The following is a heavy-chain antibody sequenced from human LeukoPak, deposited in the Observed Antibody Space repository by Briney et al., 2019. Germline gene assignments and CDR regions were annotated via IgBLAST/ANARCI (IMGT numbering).Heavy chain of an antibody. J-gene: IGHJ5*02. D-gene: IGHD1-26*01. CDR3: ARHETSWGATRFDP. CDR2: IYYSGST. V-gene: IGHV4-39*01. CDR1: GGSISSSSYY. Sequence: PSETLSLTCTVSGGSISSSSYYWGWIRQPPGKGLEWIGSIYYSGSTYYNPSLKSRVTISVDTSKNQFSLKLSSVTAADTAAYYCARHETSWGATRFDPWGQGTLVTVSS.